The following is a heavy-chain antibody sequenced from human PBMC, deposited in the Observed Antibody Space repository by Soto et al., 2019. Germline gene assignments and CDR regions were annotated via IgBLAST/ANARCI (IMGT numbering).Heavy chain of an antibody. CDR1: GGSISSGGYS. CDR3: ARGLITGSQYSGGWYYLAS. CDR2: IFHSGST. J-gene: IGHJ4*02. V-gene: IGHV4-30-2*01. Sequence: SETLSLTCAVSGGSISSGGYSWSWLRQPPGKGLEWIGYIFHSGSTYYNPSLKSRVTISIDGSKNHFSLELSSVTAADTAVYYCARGLITGSQYSGGWYYLASWGQGTQVTVSS. D-gene: IGHD1-26*01.